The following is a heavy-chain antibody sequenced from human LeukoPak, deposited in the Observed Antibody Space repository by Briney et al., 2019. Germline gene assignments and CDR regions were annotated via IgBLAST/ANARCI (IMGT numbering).Heavy chain of an antibody. V-gene: IGHV3-30-3*01. J-gene: IGHJ4*02. CDR2: ISYDGSNK. D-gene: IGHD1-26*01. CDR3: VRKMQIVGATTGSSFDY. CDR1: GFTFSSYA. Sequence: GGSLRLSCAASGFTFSSYAMHWVRQAPGKGLEWVAVISYDGSNKYYADSVKGRFTISRDNSKNTLYLQMNSLRAEDTAVYYCVRKMQIVGATTGSSFDYWGQGTLVTVSS.